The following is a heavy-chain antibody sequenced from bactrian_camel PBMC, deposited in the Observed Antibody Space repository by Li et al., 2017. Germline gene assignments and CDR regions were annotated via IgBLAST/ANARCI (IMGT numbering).Heavy chain of an antibody. CDR2: LDSDGAT. Sequence: SGGGLVQPGGSLRLSCVASGYTSSSYCMGWFRQAPGKEREAVATLDSDGATTYTDSVKGRFTISQDNSKRTVSLEMGSLKPEDTAMYYCKTEISCAIGPRGNYWGRGTQVTVS. CDR3: KTEISCAIGPRGNY. CDR1: GYTSSSYC. D-gene: IGHD6*01. V-gene: IGHV3S53*01. J-gene: IGHJ4*01.